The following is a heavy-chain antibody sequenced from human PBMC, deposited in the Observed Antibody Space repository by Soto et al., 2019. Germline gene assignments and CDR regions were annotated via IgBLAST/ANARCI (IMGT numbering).Heavy chain of an antibody. V-gene: IGHV1-46*02. CDR3: ARTSLGGAPTLDL. CDR1: GNTFNSHF. CDR2: INPDGTTV. J-gene: IGHJ5*02. Sequence: QVQLVQSGVEVKKPGASVQVSCRASGNTFNSHFMHWVRQAPGQGLEWMGMINPDGTTVTFAQKFQGRVAMSRDTFTSTVFLDLGSLTSGDTGVYYCARTSLGGAPTLDLWGQGTLVSVSS. D-gene: IGHD1-26*01.